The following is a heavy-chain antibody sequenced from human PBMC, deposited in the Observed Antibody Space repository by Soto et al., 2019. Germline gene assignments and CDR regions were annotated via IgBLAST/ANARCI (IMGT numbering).Heavy chain of an antibody. CDR3: ARDPGSSEFSFGMDV. CDR2: INPSGGST. D-gene: IGHD3-16*02. CDR1: GYTFTSYY. J-gene: IGHJ6*02. V-gene: IGHV1-46*01. Sequence: VASVKVSCKASGYTFTSYYMHWVRQAPGQGLEWMGIINPSGGSTSYAQKFQGRVTMTRDTSTSTVYMELSSLRSEDTAVYYCARDPGSSEFSFGMDVWGQGTTVTVSS.